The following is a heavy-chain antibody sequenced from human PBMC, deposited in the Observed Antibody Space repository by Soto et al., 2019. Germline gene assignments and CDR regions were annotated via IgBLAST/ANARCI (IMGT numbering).Heavy chain of an antibody. CDR1: GGTVASSLW. D-gene: IGHD2-21*02. J-gene: IGHJ4*01. CDR3: SRERVTAEGNNYFDH. Sequence: QVQLQESGPRLVKPSGSLSLTCGVSGGTVASSLWWSWVRQSPGGGLEWSGKVYHTGDTNFNPSLQSRVPITVHKTNNQFSLRLNSLTDTNTNVYFCSRERVTAEGNNYFDHWGPGNLVTVSS. V-gene: IGHV4-4*02. CDR2: VYHTGDT.